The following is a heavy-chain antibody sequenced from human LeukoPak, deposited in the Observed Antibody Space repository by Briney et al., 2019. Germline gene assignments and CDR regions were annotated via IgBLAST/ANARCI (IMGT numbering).Heavy chain of an antibody. D-gene: IGHD2-2*01. V-gene: IGHV3-30-3*01. CDR1: GFTFNTYA. Sequence: GGSLRLSCAASGFTFNTYAMNGVRRAPGKGLEWAAVISYDGNNIYYADSVKGRFTISRDNSKNTLYLQMNSLRAEDTAVYYCAKDKLDCSSTSCYIDAFDIWGQGTMVTVSS. CDR3: AKDKLDCSSTSCYIDAFDI. J-gene: IGHJ3*02. CDR2: ISYDGNNI.